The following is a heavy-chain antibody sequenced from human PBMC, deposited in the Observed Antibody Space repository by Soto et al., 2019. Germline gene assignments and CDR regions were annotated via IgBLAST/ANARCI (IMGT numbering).Heavy chain of an antibody. J-gene: IGHJ6*02. Sequence: PGGSLRLSCAASGFTFSSYSMNWVRQAPGKGLEWVSYISSSSSTIYYADSVKGRFTISRDNAKNSLYLQMNSLRAEDTAVYYCARADSCYAHGYHYYGTDVWGQGTTVTVSS. CDR1: GFTFSSYS. CDR2: ISSSSSTI. D-gene: IGHD5-12*01. V-gene: IGHV3-48*01. CDR3: ARADSCYAHGYHYYGTDV.